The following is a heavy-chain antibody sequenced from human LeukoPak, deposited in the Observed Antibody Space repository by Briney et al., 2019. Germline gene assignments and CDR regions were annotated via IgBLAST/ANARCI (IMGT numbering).Heavy chain of an antibody. V-gene: IGHV3-23*01. Sequence: GGSLRLSCGASGFTFSSYAMSWVRQAPGKGLEWVSVISGSGGSTYYADSVKGRCTISRDNSKNTLYLQMNSLRAEDTAVYYCAKDKGREGDYWGQGNLVTVSS. CDR1: GFTFSSYA. J-gene: IGHJ4*02. CDR3: AKDKGREGDY. CDR2: ISGSGGST.